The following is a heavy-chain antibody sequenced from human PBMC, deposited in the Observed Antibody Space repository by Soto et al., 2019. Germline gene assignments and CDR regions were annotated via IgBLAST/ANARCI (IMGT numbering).Heavy chain of an antibody. CDR2: ISVYSCNT. CDR1: GYTFTTFG. CDR3: ARDRVAARPGWFDP. J-gene: IGHJ5*02. D-gene: IGHD6-6*01. Sequence: QVQLVQSGPEVKKPGASVKVSCKASGYTFTTFGINWVRQAPREGLEWLGWISVYSCNTNYAQRLQGRITMTTDTSTSTAYMELRSLRSDDTAVYYCARDRVAARPGWFDPWGQGTLVTVSS. V-gene: IGHV1-18*04.